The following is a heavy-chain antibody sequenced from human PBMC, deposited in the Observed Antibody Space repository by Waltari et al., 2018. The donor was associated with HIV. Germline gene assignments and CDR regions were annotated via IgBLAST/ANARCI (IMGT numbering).Heavy chain of an antibody. CDR1: GFVVSSNY. CDR2: IYSSGIT. V-gene: IGHV3-53*01. J-gene: IGHJ4*02. CDR3: AKDQMEVAGGGLFDY. D-gene: IGHD6-19*01. Sequence: EVQLVESGGGLMQPGGSLRLSCAASGFVVSSNYMSWVRQAPGKGLEWVSVIYSSGITYYANSVRGRFTISRDNSKNTVYLQMNSLRPEDAAVYYCAKDQMEVAGGGLFDYWGQGTLVTVSS.